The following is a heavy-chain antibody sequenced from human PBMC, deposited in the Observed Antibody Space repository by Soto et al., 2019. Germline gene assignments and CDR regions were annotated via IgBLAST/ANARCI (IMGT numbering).Heavy chain of an antibody. V-gene: IGHV3-30*18. J-gene: IGHJ4*02. CDR2: ISYDGSNK. CDR3: AKDGIANEYYFDY. CDR1: GFTFSSYG. Sequence: LRLSCAASGFTFSSYGMHWVRQAPGKGLEWVAVISYDGSNKYYADSVKGRFTISRDNSKNTLYLQMNSLRAEDTAVYYCAKDGIANEYYFDYWGQGTLVTVSS. D-gene: IGHD2-21*01.